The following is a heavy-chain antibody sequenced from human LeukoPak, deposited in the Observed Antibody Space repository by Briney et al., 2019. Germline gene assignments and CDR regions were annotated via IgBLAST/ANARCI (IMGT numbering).Heavy chain of an antibody. J-gene: IGHJ4*02. Sequence: SETLSLTCTVSGSSISSSYWSWIRQPPGKGLEWIGSIYYSGSTNYNPSLKSRVTISVDTSKNQFSLKLSSVTAADTAVYYCARSSVLWFGELGRDYYFDYWGQGTLVTVSS. D-gene: IGHD3-10*01. CDR3: ARSSVLWFGELGRDYYFDY. CDR1: GSSISSSY. CDR2: IYYSGST. V-gene: IGHV4-59*01.